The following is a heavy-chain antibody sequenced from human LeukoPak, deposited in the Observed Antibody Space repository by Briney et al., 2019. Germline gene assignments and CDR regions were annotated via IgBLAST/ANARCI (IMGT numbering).Heavy chain of an antibody. CDR3: ARGYFGWPNWFDP. CDR1: GGSISSGDYY. D-gene: IGHD3-9*01. J-gene: IGHJ5*02. V-gene: IGHV4-30-4*01. Sequence: PSQTLSLTCTVSGGSISSGDYYWSWIRQPPGKGLEWIGYIYYSGSTYYNPSLKSRVTISVDTSKNQFSLKLSSVTAADTAVYYCARGYFGWPNWFDPWGQGTLVTVSS. CDR2: IYYSGST.